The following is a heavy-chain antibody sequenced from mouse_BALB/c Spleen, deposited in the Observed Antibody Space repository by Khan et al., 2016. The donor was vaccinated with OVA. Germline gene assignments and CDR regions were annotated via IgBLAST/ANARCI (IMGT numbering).Heavy chain of an antibody. CDR2: ISYGGGIT. D-gene: IGHD2-4*01. Sequence: EVELVESGGGLVQPGGPLKLSCATSGFTFSDYYMYWVRQTPEKRPEWVAYISYGGGITYYPDTVKVRFPISRDNAKNNLYLQRSRMNADDTAMFCGARHDYAGIAYWGQGTIVTVSA. V-gene: IGHV5-12*02. J-gene: IGHJ3*01. CDR1: GFTFSDYY. CDR3: ARHDYAGIAY.